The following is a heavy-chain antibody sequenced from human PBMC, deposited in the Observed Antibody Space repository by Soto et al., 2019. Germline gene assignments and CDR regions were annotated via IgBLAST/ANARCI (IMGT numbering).Heavy chain of an antibody. Sequence: SETLSLTCTVSGGSIRDDTYYWGWIRQPPGKGLEWIGSIYYSGTSSYNPSLQSRVTMSVDTSKKQLSLRLTSVTAADTAVYYCARVSGIYYYGMDVWGQGTTVT. J-gene: IGHJ6*02. V-gene: IGHV4-39*01. CDR3: ARVSGIYYYGMDV. CDR2: IYYSGTS. D-gene: IGHD3-10*01. CDR1: GGSIRDDTYY.